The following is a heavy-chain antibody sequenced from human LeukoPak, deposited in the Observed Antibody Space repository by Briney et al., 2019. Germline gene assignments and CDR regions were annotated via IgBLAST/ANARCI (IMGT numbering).Heavy chain of an antibody. CDR1: GYSISSGYS. V-gene: IGHV4-38-2*01. D-gene: IGHD6-19*01. CDR3: ARRYSSGWYLRRYFDY. J-gene: IGHJ4*02. Sequence: PSETLSLTCAVSGYSISSGYSWGWIRQPPGKGLEWIGSIYHSGSTYYNPSLKSPVTISVDTSKNQFSLKLSSVTAADTAVYYCARRYSSGWYLRRYFDYWGQGTLVTVSS. CDR2: IYHSGST.